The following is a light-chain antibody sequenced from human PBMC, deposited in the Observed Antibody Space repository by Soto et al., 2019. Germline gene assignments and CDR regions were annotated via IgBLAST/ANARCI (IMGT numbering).Light chain of an antibody. V-gene: IGLV1-44*01. CDR3: AAWEDSLNGWV. CDR1: SSNIGSNT. J-gene: IGLJ3*02. CDR2: SNN. Sequence: QAVVTQPPSASGTPGQRVTISCSGSSSNIGSNTVNWYQQLPGTAPKLLIYSNNQRPSGVPDRFSGSKSGTSASLAISGLQSEDDADYYCAAWEDSLNGWVFGGGTKLTVL.